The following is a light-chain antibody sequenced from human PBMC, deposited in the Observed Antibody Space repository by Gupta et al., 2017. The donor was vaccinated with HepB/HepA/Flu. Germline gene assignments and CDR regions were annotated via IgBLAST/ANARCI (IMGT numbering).Light chain of an antibody. CDR1: QSISSY. J-gene: IGKJ1*01. V-gene: IGKV1-39*01. CDR3: QQSESTPRT. CDR2: AAS. Sequence: DIQMTQSPSSLSASVGDRVTITCRASQSISSYLNWYQQKPGKAPKLLIYAASSLQSGVPSRFSRSGSGTDFTLTISRLQPEDFATYYCQQSESTPRTFGQGTKVEIK.